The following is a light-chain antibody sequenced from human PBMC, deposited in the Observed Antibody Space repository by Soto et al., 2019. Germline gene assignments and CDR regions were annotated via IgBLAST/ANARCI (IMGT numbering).Light chain of an antibody. CDR3: QQFGVSPT. Sequence: EIVLTQSPGTLSLSPGESATLSCRASQTITPTFLAWYQQKPGQAPRLLIYGASSRATDIPDRFSGSGSGTDCTLTISKLEPEDFAVYYCQQFGVSPTFGGGTKVEIK. CDR1: QTITPTF. V-gene: IGKV3-20*01. CDR2: GAS. J-gene: IGKJ4*01.